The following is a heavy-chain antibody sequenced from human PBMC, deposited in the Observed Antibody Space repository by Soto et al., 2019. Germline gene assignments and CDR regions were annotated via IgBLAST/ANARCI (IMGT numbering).Heavy chain of an antibody. CDR2: ISAYNGNT. D-gene: IGHD3-10*01. CDR3: ARAGYGSGSYYPYYFDY. CDR1: GYTFTSYG. V-gene: IGHV1-18*01. Sequence: ASVKVSCKASGYTFTSYGISWVRQAPGQGLEWMGWISAYNGNTNYAQKLQGRVTMTTDTSTSTAYMELRSLRSDDTAVYYCARAGYGSGSYYPYYFDYWGQGTLVTVSS. J-gene: IGHJ4*02.